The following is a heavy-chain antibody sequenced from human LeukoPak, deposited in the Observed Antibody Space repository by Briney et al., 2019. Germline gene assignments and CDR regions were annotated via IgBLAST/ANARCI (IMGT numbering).Heavy chain of an antibody. Sequence: PGRSLRLSCAASGFTFSNFAMHWVRQAPGKGLEYVSTISSNGGATSYADSVKGRFTISRDNSKNTLYLQMSSLRPEDTAVYYCVKDPGYSSSWYFDYWGQGTLVPVSS. CDR1: GFTFSNFA. J-gene: IGHJ4*02. CDR2: ISSNGGAT. CDR3: VKDPGYSSSWYFDY. D-gene: IGHD6-13*01. V-gene: IGHV3-64D*06.